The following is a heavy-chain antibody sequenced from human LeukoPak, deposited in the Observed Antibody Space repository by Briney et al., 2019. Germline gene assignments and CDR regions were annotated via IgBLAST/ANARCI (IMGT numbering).Heavy chain of an antibody. J-gene: IGHJ5*02. V-gene: IGHV4-59*11. D-gene: IGHD2-2*01. CDR2: IHNSGST. Sequence: PSETLSLTCTVSGGSISSLYWTWIRQPPGKGLEWIGNIHNSGSTNYNPSLKSLAPISVDTAKNQFSLRLNSVPAADTAVYYCGRESFGGHCSRTGCYQYTWVDPWGQGSLVTVSS. CDR3: GRESFGGHCSRTGCYQYTWVDP. CDR1: GGSISSLY.